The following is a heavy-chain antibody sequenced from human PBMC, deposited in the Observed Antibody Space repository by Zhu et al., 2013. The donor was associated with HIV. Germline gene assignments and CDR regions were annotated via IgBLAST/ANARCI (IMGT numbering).Heavy chain of an antibody. CDR3: ARDQVAGPFDY. CDR2: SALTMVT. Sequence: VQSGAEVKKPGASVKVSCKASGYTLPTMVSPGCDRPLDKGLSGWDGSALTMVTQTIAQMLQGRVTMTTDTSTSTAYMDLRSLRPDDTAVYYCARDQVAGPFDYWGQGTLVTVSS. D-gene: IGHD6-19*01. CDR1: GYTLPTMV. J-gene: IGHJ4*02. V-gene: IGHV1-18*01.